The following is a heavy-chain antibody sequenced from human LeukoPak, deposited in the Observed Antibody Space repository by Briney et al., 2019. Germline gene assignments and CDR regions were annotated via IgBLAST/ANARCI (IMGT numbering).Heavy chain of an antibody. CDR2: INQSGST. J-gene: IGHJ4*02. CDR1: GGSFSGYH. V-gene: IGHV4-34*01. Sequence: PSETLSLTCAVYGGSFSGYHWSWIRQPPGKGLEWIGEINQSGSTNYNPSLKSRVTISVDTSKNQFSLKLSSVTAADTAVYYCAREVGAESYWGQGTLVTVSS. D-gene: IGHD1-26*01. CDR3: AREVGAESY.